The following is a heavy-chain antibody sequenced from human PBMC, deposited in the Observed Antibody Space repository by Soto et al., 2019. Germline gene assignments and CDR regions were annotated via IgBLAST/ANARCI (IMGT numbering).Heavy chain of an antibody. D-gene: IGHD1-26*01. CDR3: AKDSRDYSEMGYFDY. V-gene: IGHV3-9*01. Sequence: EVQLVESGGGLVQPGRSLRLSCAASGFTFDDYAMHWVRQAPGKGLEWVSGISWNSGSIGYADSVKGRFTISRDNAKNSLYLQMNSLRAEDTALYYCAKDSRDYSEMGYFDYWGQGTLVTVSS. CDR2: ISWNSGSI. CDR1: GFTFDDYA. J-gene: IGHJ4*02.